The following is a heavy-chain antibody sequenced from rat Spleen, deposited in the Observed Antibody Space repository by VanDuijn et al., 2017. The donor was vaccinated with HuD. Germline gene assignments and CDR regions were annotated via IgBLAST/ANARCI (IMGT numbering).Heavy chain of an antibody. CDR1: GFTFDDYG. CDR2: ISWDGSST. J-gene: IGHJ2*01. Sequence: EVQLEESGGGLVQPGRSMKLSCAASGFTFDDYGMAWVRQAPKNGLEWVASISWDGSSTYYPDSVKGRFTISRDNAQNTLYLQMSKLGSEDTAIYYCVREFLGINYWGQGVMVTVSS. D-gene: IGHD1-9*01. V-gene: IGHV5-7*01. CDR3: VREFLGINY.